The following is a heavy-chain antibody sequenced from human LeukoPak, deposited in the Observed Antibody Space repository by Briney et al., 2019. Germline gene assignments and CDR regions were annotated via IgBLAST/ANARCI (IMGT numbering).Heavy chain of an antibody. CDR3: VRDMITFGGVPPFGY. Sequence: SETLSLTCSVSGDSINSYYWSWIRQPPGKGLEWIGYVHYSGSTNYNPSLKSRVTISVDTSKNQFSLRLSSVTAADTAVYYCVRDMITFGGVPPFGYWGQGTLVTVSS. V-gene: IGHV4-59*01. J-gene: IGHJ4*02. CDR2: VHYSGST. CDR1: GDSINSYY. D-gene: IGHD3-16*01.